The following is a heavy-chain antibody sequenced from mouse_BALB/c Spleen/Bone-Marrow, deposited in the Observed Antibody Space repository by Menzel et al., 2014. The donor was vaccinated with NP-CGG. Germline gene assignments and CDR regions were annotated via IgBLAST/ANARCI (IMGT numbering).Heavy chain of an antibody. CDR2: TYPEDGDT. J-gene: IGHJ4*01. V-gene: IGHV1-82*01. Sequence: VQLQQSGPELVKPGASVKISCKTSGYTFSYSWMSWVRQRPGQGLEWIGRTYPEDGDTNYNGRFKGKATLTADKSSNTTYIQLSSLTSVDSAVYFCARNPHYYAMDYWGQGTSVTVSS. CDR1: GYTFSYSW. CDR3: ARNPHYYAMDY.